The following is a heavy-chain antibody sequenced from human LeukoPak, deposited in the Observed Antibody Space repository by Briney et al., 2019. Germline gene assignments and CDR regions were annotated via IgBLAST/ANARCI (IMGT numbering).Heavy chain of an antibody. CDR2: IMPILVIA. Sequence: GASVKVSCKASGGTFSSYAISWVRQAPGQGLEWMGRIMPILVIANYAQKFQGRVTITADKSTSTAYMELSSMRSEDTAVYYCASNDRRTTVVTPMAIYYYYGMDVWGQGTTVTVSS. D-gene: IGHD4-23*01. CDR1: GGTFSSYA. V-gene: IGHV1-69*04. CDR3: ASNDRRTTVVTPMAIYYYYGMDV. J-gene: IGHJ6*02.